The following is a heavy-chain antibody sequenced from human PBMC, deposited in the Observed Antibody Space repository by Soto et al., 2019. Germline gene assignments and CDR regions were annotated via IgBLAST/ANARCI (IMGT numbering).Heavy chain of an antibody. D-gene: IGHD1-26*01. V-gene: IGHV4-38-2*02. J-gene: IGHJ5*02. Sequence: SETLSLTCAVSGHSISSGYFWGWLRQPPGKGLEWIGSIYYGGTAYYNPSLKSRVTISLDMSKNQFSLSLSSVTAADTAFYYCARDGSVGTGWFDPWGQGTLVTVSS. CDR2: IYYGGTA. CDR3: ARDGSVGTGWFDP. CDR1: GHSISSGYF.